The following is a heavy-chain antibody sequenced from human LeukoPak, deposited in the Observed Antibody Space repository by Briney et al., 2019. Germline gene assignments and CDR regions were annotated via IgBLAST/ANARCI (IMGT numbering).Heavy chain of an antibody. CDR2: IKEDGSEK. V-gene: IGHV3-7*01. D-gene: IGHD3-16*01. CDR1: GFIFSRYW. Sequence: GGSLRLSCAASGFIFSRYWMTWARQAPGKGLEWVANIKEDGSEKYYVDSVKGRFTISRDNAKKSLYLEMSSLRADDTAVYYCARDAEITLGTDSWGHGTLVVVSS. CDR3: ARDAEITLGTDS. J-gene: IGHJ5*01.